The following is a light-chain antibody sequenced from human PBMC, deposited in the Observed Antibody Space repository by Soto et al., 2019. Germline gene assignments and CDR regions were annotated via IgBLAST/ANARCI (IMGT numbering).Light chain of an antibody. CDR3: QQYSSYEIFA. CDR2: KMS. V-gene: IGKV1-5*03. J-gene: IGKJ3*01. CDR1: QSVSAW. Sequence: DIQVTQSPSTLSASVGDRVTLTCRASQSVSAWLAWFQQKPGKAPKLLIYKMSNLESGVPSRFSGSGSGTEFTLTISSLQPDDFATYYCQQYSSYEIFAFGPGTKVDIK.